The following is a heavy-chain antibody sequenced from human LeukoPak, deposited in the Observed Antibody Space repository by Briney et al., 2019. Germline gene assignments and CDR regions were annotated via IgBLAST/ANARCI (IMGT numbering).Heavy chain of an antibody. J-gene: IGHJ4*02. Sequence: SETLSLTCTVSGGSISSYYWSWIRQPPGKGLEWIGYIYYGGTTNYNPSLESRVTISVDTSKNQFSLKLNSVTAADTAVYYCARHGDRSSWSYFDYWGQGTLVTVSS. V-gene: IGHV4-59*08. D-gene: IGHD6-13*01. CDR1: GGSISSYY. CDR3: ARHGDRSSWSYFDY. CDR2: IYYGGTT.